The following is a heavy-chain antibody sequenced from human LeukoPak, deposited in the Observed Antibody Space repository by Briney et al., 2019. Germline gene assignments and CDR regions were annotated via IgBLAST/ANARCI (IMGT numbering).Heavy chain of an antibody. CDR3: ARTRYCSGGSCYSYYFDY. CDR2: INPNSGGT. Sequence: GASVKVSCKASGYTFTGYYMHWVRQAPGQGLEWMGRINPNSGGTNYAQKFQGRVTMTRGTSISTAYMELSRLRSDDTAVYYCARTRYCSGGSCYSYYFDYWGQGTLVTVSS. V-gene: IGHV1-2*06. CDR1: GYTFTGYY. D-gene: IGHD2-15*01. J-gene: IGHJ4*02.